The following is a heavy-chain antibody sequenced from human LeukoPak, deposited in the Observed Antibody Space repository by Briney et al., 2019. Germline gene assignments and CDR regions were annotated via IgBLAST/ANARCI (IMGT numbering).Heavy chain of an antibody. CDR2: ISSSSSYT. V-gene: IGHV3-11*06. CDR1: GFTFSDYY. J-gene: IGHJ6*02. D-gene: IGHD6-19*01. CDR3: ARSGYSSGWDQFYYYGMDV. Sequence: SGGSLRLSCAASGFTFSDYYMSWIRQAPGKGLEWVSYISSSSSYTNYADSVKGRFTISRDNAKNSLYLQMNSLRAEDTDVYYCARSGYSSGWDQFYYYGMDVWGQGTTVTVSS.